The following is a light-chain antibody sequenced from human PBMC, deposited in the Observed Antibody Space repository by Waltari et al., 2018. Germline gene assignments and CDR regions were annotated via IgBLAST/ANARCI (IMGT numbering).Light chain of an antibody. CDR3: QQYGNSRGS. V-gene: IGKV3-15*01. CDR2: GAS. J-gene: IGKJ2*03. CDR1: QSIGSN. Sequence: DIVMTQSPATLSVSPGERATLSCRASQSIGSNLAWYQHKPGQAPRFLIYGASTRATGIPARFSGSGSGTEFTLTISSLQSADFAVYYCQQYGNSRGSFGQGTKLEIK.